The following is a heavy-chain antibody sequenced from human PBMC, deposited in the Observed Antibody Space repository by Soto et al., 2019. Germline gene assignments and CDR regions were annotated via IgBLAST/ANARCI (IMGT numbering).Heavy chain of an antibody. CDR3: ARDLRDSSVGFFEY. Sequence: GGSRRLSCAASGFTFSSYVMHWVRQAPGKGLEWVAVISYDGSNKYYADSVKGRFTISRDNSKNTLYLQMNSLRSDDTAVYYCARDLRDSSVGFFEY. V-gene: IGHV3-30*03. CDR2: ISYDGSNK. J-gene: IGHJ1*01. D-gene: IGHD3-22*01. CDR1: GFTFSSYV.